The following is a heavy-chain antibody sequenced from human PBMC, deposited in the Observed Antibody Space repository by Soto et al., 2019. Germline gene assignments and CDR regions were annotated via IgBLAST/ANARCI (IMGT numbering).Heavy chain of an antibody. CDR3: AREGRLPWFEW. CDR1: GDSIKTETW. Sequence: QVHLQESGPGLVKPSETLSLTCAVSGDSIKTETWWSWLRQLPGTVLEWIGEIKHTGDANANPALRSLISISVDRTKNQFFLSLRSVRAADTAVYIFAREGRLPWFEWWGQGILVSVSS. V-gene: IGHV4-4*02. J-gene: IGHJ5*01. CDR2: IKHTGDA.